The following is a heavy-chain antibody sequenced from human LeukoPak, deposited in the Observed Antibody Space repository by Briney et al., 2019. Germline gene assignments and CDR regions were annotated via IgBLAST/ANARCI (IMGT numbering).Heavy chain of an antibody. D-gene: IGHD3-22*01. CDR2: ISSGSSYI. CDR3: AKDFRRYYDSSGYYDY. V-gene: IGHV3-21*01. J-gene: IGHJ4*02. Sequence: GGSLRLSCAASGFTFGRYSMNWVRQAPGKGLEWVSSISSGSSYIYYADSVKGRFTISRDNAKNSLYLQMNSLRAEDTAVYYCAKDFRRYYDSSGYYDYWGQGTLVTVSS. CDR1: GFTFGRYS.